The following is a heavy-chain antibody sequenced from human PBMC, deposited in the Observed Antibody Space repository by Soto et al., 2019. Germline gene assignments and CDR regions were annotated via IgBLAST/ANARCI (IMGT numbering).Heavy chain of an antibody. D-gene: IGHD6-6*01. Sequence: TLSLTCTVSGGSILNGGHYWTWIRQHPGKGLEWIGRIFFSGNTHYNPALKSRLTFSLDTAKNQFSLKLTSVTAADTAVYYCARGPPAARPAAYYYYGMDVWGQGTTVTVSS. CDR1: GGSILNGGHY. CDR2: IFFSGNT. J-gene: IGHJ6*02. V-gene: IGHV4-31*03. CDR3: ARGPPAARPAAYYYYGMDV.